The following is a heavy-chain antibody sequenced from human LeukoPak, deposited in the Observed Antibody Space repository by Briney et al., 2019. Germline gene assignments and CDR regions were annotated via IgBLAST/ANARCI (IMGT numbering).Heavy chain of an antibody. J-gene: IGHJ4*02. CDR3: ARNPGIVGAGLDY. CDR1: GGSVSSGSYF. Sequence: PSETLSLTCTVSGGSVSSGSYFWNWIRQPPGMGLEWIGYIYYSGCTNYNPSLKSRVTISVDTSKNQFSLKLSSLTAADTAVYYCARNPGIVGAGLDYWGQGTLVTVSS. D-gene: IGHD1-26*01. CDR2: IYYSGCT. V-gene: IGHV4-61*01.